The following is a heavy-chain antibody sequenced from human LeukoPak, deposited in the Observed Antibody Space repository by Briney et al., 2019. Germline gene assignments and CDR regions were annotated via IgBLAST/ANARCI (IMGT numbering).Heavy chain of an antibody. CDR3: ARDSTTVTSAFDI. D-gene: IGHD4-17*01. J-gene: IGHJ3*02. CDR2: IYHSGST. Sequence: SETLSLTCTVSGGSISSYYWSWVRQPPGKGLEWIGEIYHSGSTNYNPSLKSRVTISVDKSKNQSSLKLSSVTAADTAVYYCARDSTTVTSAFDIWGQGTMVTVSP. CDR1: GGSISSYY. V-gene: IGHV4-4*02.